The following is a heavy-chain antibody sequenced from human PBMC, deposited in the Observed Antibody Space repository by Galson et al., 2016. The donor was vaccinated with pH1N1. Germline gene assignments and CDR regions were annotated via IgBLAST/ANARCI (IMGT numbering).Heavy chain of an antibody. Sequence: SVKVSCKVSGYTLSELAIHWVRQTPGKGLEWMGGFDPEDDKPFYAQTFEGRVTMTQNTSTDTAYMQLSILTSDYAAVYDCATEDRGSYYVPRYFDLWGLGTLFSVFS. CDR3: ATEDRGSYYVPRYFDL. D-gene: IGHD1-26*01. CDR1: GYTLSELA. J-gene: IGHJ2*01. CDR2: FDPEDDKP. V-gene: IGHV1-24*01.